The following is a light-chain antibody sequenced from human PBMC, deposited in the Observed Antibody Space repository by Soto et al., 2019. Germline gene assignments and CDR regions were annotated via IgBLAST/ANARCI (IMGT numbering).Light chain of an antibody. J-gene: IGLJ1*01. V-gene: IGLV2-14*01. CDR2: GVN. CDR1: SSDVARYDS. CDR3: TSYTGSSLYV. Sequence: QSALAQPASVSGSPGQSITISCTGTSSDVARYDSVSWYQQHPGKAPKLIIYGVNYRPSGVSDRFSGSKSGNTASLTISGLQAEDEADYYCTSYTGSSLYVFGIGTRSPS.